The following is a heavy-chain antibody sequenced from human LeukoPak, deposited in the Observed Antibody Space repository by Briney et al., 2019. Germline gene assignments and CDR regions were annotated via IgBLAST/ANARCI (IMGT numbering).Heavy chain of an antibody. V-gene: IGHV1-18*01. D-gene: IGHD1-26*01. J-gene: IGHJ6*03. CDR1: GYTFISYG. CDR3: AREGGVGPTAPPDYYSYQMDV. CDR2: ISPYTTKT. Sequence: ASVKVSCKASGYTFISYGITWVRQAPGQGLEWMGWISPYTTKTNYAQSLQGRVTMTADTSTSTAYMELRSLRSDDTAVYYCAREGGVGPTAPPDYYSYQMDVWGKGTTVTVSS.